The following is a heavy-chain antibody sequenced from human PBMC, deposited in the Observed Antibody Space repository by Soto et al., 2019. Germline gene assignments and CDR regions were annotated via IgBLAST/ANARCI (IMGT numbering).Heavy chain of an antibody. CDR1: GFTFSSYG. D-gene: IGHD5-18*01. CDR3: VKGAGYSYRYFDF. J-gene: IGHJ4*02. V-gene: IGHV3-33*06. Sequence: GGSLRLSCAASGFTFSSYGMHWVRQAPGKGLEWVAIIWYDGSNKYYVDSVKGRFTISRDNSENTLYLQMNSLTAEDTAVYYCVKGAGYSYRYFDFWGQGTMVTVSS. CDR2: IWYDGSNK.